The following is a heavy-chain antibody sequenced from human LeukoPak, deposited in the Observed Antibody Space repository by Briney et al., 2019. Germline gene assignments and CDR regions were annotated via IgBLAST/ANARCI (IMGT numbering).Heavy chain of an antibody. CDR3: AKDASYSSSWSSLFDY. Sequence: GGSLRLSCAASGFTFDDYTMPWVRQAPGKGLEWVSLISWDGGSTYYADSVKGRFTISRDNSKNSLYLQMNSLRTEDTALYYCAKDASYSSSWSSLFDYWGQGTLVTVSS. CDR1: GFTFDDYT. D-gene: IGHD6-13*01. CDR2: ISWDGGST. J-gene: IGHJ4*02. V-gene: IGHV3-43*01.